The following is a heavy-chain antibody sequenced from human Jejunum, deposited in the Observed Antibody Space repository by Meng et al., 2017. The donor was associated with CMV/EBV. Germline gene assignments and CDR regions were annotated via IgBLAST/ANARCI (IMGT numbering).Heavy chain of an antibody. J-gene: IGHJ4*02. D-gene: IGHD6-19*01. CDR2: ISAYNGNT. Sequence: SGYTFTSYGIHWVRQAPGQGLEWMGWISAYNGNTNYLRKVQGRVTMTTDTSTSTAYMELRSLRSDDTAVYYCAREMSQGYSSGGDYWGQGTLVTVSS. V-gene: IGHV1-18*01. CDR1: GYTFTSYG. CDR3: AREMSQGYSSGGDY.